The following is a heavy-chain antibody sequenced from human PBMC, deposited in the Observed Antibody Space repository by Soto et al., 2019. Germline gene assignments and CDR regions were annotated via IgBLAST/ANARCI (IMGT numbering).Heavy chain of an antibody. CDR3: VRGPWYYYGPRRYYKG. CDR2: INHSGST. D-gene: IGHD3-10*01. J-gene: IGHJ4*02. V-gene: IGHV4-34*01. CDR1: GGSFSGYY. Sequence: QVQLQQWGAGLLKPSETLSLTCAVYGGSFSGYYWSWIRQPPGKGLEWIGEINHSGSTSYNPSLKSPDTISVQTSKNAFSPRLSSVTAADTAVYYCVRGPWYYYGPRRYYKGWGQGTMVTVSS.